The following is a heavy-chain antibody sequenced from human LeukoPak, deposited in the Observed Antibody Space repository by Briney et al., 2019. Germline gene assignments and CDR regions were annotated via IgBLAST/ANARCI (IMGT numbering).Heavy chain of an antibody. Sequence: PSQTLSLTCTVSGSSISSGSYYWSWIRQPAGKGLEWIGLIYTSGGTNYNPSLKSRVTISVDTSKNQFSLKLSSVTAADTAVYYCARGRYSSSWYVDFWGQGTLVTVSS. J-gene: IGHJ4*02. CDR1: GSSISSGSYY. CDR3: ARGRYSSSWYVDF. D-gene: IGHD6-13*01. CDR2: IYTSGGT. V-gene: IGHV4-61*02.